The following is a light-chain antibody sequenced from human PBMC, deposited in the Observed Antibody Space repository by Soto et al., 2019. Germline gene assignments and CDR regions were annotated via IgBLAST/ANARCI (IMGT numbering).Light chain of an antibody. CDR3: QAYDTRLSTLL. CDR2: GNH. CDR1: SSNIGTGYD. J-gene: IGLJ3*02. Sequence: QSVLTQPPSVSGAPGQRVIISCTGTSSNIGTGYDVNWYQQIPGAAPRLLIHGNHNRPSGVPDRFSGSKSGTSASLDINGIQADDEGKYYCQAYDTRLSTLLFGGGTKVTVL. V-gene: IGLV1-40*01.